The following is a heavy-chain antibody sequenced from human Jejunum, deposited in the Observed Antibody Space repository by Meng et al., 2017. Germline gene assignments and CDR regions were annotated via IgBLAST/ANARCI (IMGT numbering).Heavy chain of an antibody. Sequence: EGQGVGVGGGLVQPGGSLTLSCAASGFTFSNYSMHWVRQAPGKGLVWVSQIKPDGRTTAYADSVKGRFTISRDNAKSTLYLEMNSLRAEDAAVYYCARDWDWVVWDYWGQGTLVTVSS. V-gene: IGHV3-74*01. D-gene: IGHD3/OR15-3a*01. CDR2: IKPDGRTT. CDR1: GFTFSNYS. J-gene: IGHJ4*02. CDR3: ARDWDWVVWDY.